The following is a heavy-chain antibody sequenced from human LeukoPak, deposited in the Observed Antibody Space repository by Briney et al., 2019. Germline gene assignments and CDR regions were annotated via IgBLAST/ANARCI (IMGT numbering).Heavy chain of an antibody. V-gene: IGHV3-74*01. CDR3: ARAPSEIGGYYPEYFRY. D-gene: IGHD3-22*01. Sequence: GGSLRLSCAASGFTLSSYWIHWVRQAPGKGLVWVSRIKSDGRTNYADSVKGRFTISRDNAKNTVSLQMNSLRAEDTGVYYCARAPSEIGGYYPEYFRYCGQGTLVIVSS. CDR1: GFTLSSYW. CDR2: IKSDGRT. J-gene: IGHJ1*01.